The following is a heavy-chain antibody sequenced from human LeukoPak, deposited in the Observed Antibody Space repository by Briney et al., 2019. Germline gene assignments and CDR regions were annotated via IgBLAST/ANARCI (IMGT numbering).Heavy chain of an antibody. V-gene: IGHV6-1*01. D-gene: IGHD3-22*01. CDR2: TYYRSKWYN. Sequence: SQTLSLTCAISGDSISSNSAAWNWIRQSPSRGLEWLGRTYYRSKWYNDYAVSVKSRIAINPDTSKNQFSLQLNSVTPEDTAVYYCASSDNSGHLLAYWGQGTLVTVSS. CDR1: GDSISSNSAA. J-gene: IGHJ4*02. CDR3: ASSDNSGHLLAY.